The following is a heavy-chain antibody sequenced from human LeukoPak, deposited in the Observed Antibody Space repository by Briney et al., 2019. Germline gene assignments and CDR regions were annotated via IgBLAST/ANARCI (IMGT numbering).Heavy chain of an antibody. J-gene: IGHJ3*02. CDR1: GYTFRDFY. V-gene: IGHV1-2*02. D-gene: IGHD6-19*01. CDR3: ARVNSSGLPYDAFDI. CDR2: INPKTGGT. Sequence: ASVRVSCKASGYTFRDFYIHWVRQAPGQGLEWMGWINPKTGGTNYAQNFQGRVTMTRDTSISTAYMELSRVRYDDTAVYYCARVNSSGLPYDAFDIWGQGTMVTVSS.